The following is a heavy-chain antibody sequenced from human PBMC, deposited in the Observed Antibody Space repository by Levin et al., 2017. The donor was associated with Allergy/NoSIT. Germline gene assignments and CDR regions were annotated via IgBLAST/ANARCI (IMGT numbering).Heavy chain of an antibody. V-gene: IGHV3-21*01. J-gene: IGHJ4*02. CDR3: ARDQSVNGEDDYGDYEVPVGGYYFDY. Sequence: LSLTCAASGFTFSSYSMNWVRQAPGKGLEWVSSISSSSSYIYYADSVKGRFTISRDNAKNSLYLQMNSLRAEDTAVYYCARDQSVNGEDDYGDYEVPVGGYYFDYWGQGTLVTVSS. D-gene: IGHD4-17*01. CDR2: ISSSSSYI. CDR1: GFTFSSYS.